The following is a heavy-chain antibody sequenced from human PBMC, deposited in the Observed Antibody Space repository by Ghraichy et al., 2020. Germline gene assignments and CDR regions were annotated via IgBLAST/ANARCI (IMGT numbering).Heavy chain of an antibody. CDR2: ISGSGGST. D-gene: IGHD5-18*01. J-gene: IGHJ4*02. CDR3: AKGLTYSYGPRELDY. CDR1: GFTFSSYA. V-gene: IGHV3-23*01. Sequence: GGSLRLSCAASGFTFSSYAMSWVRQAPGKGLEWVSAISGSGGSTYYADSVKGRFTISRDNSKNTLYLQMNSLRAEDTAVYYCAKGLTYSYGPRELDYWGQGTLVTVSS.